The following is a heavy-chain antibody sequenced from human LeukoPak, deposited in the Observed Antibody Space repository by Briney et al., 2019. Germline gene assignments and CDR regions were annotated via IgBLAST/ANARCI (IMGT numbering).Heavy chain of an antibody. D-gene: IGHD3-3*01. CDR2: INSDGSST. Sequence: GGSLRLSCAASGFTFRSYWMHWVRQAPGKGLVWVSRINSDGSSTNYADSVKGLFTISRDNAKNTLYLQMNSLRAEHTAVYYCARAPYYDFWSGYPPDYWGQGTLVTVSS. CDR1: GFTFRSYW. V-gene: IGHV3-74*01. CDR3: ARAPYYDFWSGYPPDY. J-gene: IGHJ4*02.